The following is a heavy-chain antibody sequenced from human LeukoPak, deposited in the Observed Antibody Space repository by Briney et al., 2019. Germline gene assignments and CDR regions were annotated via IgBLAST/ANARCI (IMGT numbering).Heavy chain of an antibody. V-gene: IGHV3-21*01. Sequence: GSLRLSCAASGFTFSSYSMNWVRQAPGKGLEWVSSISSSSSIYYADSVKGRFTISRDNAKNSLYLQMNSLRAEDTAVYYCAGGHVLLWFGESPYVYWGQGTLVTVSS. CDR1: GFTFSSYS. D-gene: IGHD3-10*01. CDR3: AGGHVLLWFGESPYVY. J-gene: IGHJ4*02. CDR2: ISSSSSI.